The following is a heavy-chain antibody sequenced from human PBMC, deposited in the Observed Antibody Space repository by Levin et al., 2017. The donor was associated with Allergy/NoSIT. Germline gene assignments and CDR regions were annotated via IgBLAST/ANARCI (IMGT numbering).Heavy chain of an antibody. V-gene: IGHV1-46*01. J-gene: IGHJ6*02. CDR1: GYTFTSYY. D-gene: IGHD6-13*01. CDR2: INPSGGST. Sequence: GESLKISCKASGYTFTSYYMHWVRQAPGQGLEWMGIINPSGGSTSYAQKFQGRVTMTRDTSTSTVYMELSSLRSEDTAVYYCARDWAEGGLIAAAGTHYYYGMDVWGQGTTVTVSS. CDR3: ARDWAEGGLIAAAGTHYYYGMDV.